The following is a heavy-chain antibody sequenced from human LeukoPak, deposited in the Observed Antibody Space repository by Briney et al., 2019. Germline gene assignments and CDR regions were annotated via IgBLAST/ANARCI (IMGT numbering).Heavy chain of an antibody. D-gene: IGHD5-24*01. CDR1: GFTFSSYA. V-gene: IGHV3-23*01. Sequence: PGGSLRLFCAASGFTFSSYAMSWVRQAPGKGLEWVSTISTSGASTYYADSVKGRFTISRDNSKDTLYLQKNSLRAEDTAVYYCAKVSRDGYKSGMDVWGQGTTVTVSS. CDR2: ISTSGAST. CDR3: AKVSRDGYKSGMDV. J-gene: IGHJ6*02.